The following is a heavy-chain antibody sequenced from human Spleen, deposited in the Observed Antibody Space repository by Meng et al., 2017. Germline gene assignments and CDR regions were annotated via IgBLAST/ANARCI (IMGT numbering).Heavy chain of an antibody. V-gene: IGHV4-59*13. J-gene: IGHJ4*02. CDR3: ARGYGWYNY. CDR1: GGSMSSYS. CDR2: IYYSGTT. Sequence: GSLRLSCTVSGGSMSSYSWSWIRQPPGKGLEWIGYIYYSGTTNYNPSLKSRVTISVDTSKKQFSLKLTSVTAADTAVYYCARGYGWYNYWGQGTLVTVSS. D-gene: IGHD6-19*01.